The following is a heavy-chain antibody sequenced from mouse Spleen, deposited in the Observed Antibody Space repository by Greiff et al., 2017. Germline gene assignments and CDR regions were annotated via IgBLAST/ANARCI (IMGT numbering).Heavy chain of an antibody. CDR1: GFNIKDYY. J-gene: IGHJ4*01. Sequence: EVQLQQSGAELVRSGASVKLSCTASGFNIKDYYMHWVKQRPEQGLEWIGWIDPENGDTEYAPKFQGKATMTADTSSNTAYLQLSSLTSEDTAVYYCNAYDYDDGRGAMDYWGQGTSVTVSS. CDR2: IDPENGDT. CDR3: NAYDYDDGRGAMDY. V-gene: IGHV14-4*02. D-gene: IGHD2-4*01.